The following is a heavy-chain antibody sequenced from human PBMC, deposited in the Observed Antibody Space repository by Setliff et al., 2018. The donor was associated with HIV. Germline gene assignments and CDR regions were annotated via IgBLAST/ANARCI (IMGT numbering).Heavy chain of an antibody. Sequence: GSLRLSCAASGFTFSDHYMDWVRQAPGKGLEWVGRSRNKANSYTTEYAASVKGRFTISRDDSKNSLYLQMNSLKTEDTAVYYCAREIRAGDYPPYNYYFYMDVWGKGTTVTVSS. J-gene: IGHJ6*03. CDR3: AREIRAGDYPPYNYYFYMDV. CDR2: SRNKANSYTT. CDR1: GFTFSDHY. V-gene: IGHV3-72*01. D-gene: IGHD4-17*01.